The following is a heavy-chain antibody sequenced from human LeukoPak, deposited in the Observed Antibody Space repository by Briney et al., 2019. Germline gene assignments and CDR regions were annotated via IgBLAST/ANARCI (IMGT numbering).Heavy chain of an antibody. CDR1: RFTFRDYA. J-gene: IGHJ6*02. V-gene: IGHV3-9*01. CDR2: ISWNGGTI. CDR3: VKDIESYYYGMDV. Sequence: PGGSLRLSCSASRFTFRDYAMHWVRQVLGKGLEWVSGISWNGGTIGYADSVKGRFTISRDNGKNSLYLQMNDLRAEDTALYYCVKDIESYYYGMDVWGQGTTVTVSS.